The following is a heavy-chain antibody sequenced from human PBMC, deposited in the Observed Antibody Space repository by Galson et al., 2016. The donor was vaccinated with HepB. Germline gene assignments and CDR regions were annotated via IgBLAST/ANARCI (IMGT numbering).Heavy chain of an antibody. CDR1: AGTFKNYA. CDR2: ISGSGGRT. J-gene: IGHJ4*02. CDR3: AKSGFFGELDK. V-gene: IGHV3-23*01. D-gene: IGHD3-10*01. Sequence: SLRLSCAVSAGTFKNYAMNWVRQAPGKGLEWVAAISGSGGRTSYEDSVRGRFTISRDNSKNTLFLRMNSVGGEDTAVYFCAKSGFFGELDKWGQGT.